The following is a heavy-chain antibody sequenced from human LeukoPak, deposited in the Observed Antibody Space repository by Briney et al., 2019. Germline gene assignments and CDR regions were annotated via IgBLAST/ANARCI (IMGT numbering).Heavy chain of an antibody. CDR2: ISAYNGNT. J-gene: IGHJ3*02. CDR1: GYTFTSYG. Sequence: GASVNVSCTASGYTFTSYGISWVRQAPGQGLEWMGWISAYNGNTNYAQTLQGRVTMTTDTSTSTAYMELRSLRSDDTAVYYCARNSKDAFDIWGQGTMVTVSS. V-gene: IGHV1-18*01. CDR3: ARNSKDAFDI.